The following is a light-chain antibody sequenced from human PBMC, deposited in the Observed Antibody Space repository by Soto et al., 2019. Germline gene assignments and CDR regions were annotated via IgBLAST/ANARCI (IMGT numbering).Light chain of an antibody. CDR2: CAS. J-gene: IGKJ2*03. CDR1: QTVRSSH. CDR3: QQYGSAPIS. V-gene: IGKV3-20*01. Sequence: EIVLTQSPGTLSLSPGERATLSCRASQTVRSSHLAWYQQKTGQAPRLLIYCASSRATGIPDRFSGSGSGTDFTLTISRLEPEDFAMYSCQQYGSAPISFSQGTKLEI.